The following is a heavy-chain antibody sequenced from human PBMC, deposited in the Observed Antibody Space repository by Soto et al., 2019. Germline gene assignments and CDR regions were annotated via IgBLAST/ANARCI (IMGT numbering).Heavy chain of an antibody. V-gene: IGHV4-59*08. CDR3: ARGVLLAPDV. J-gene: IGHJ6*02. CDR2: MYYSGRT. CDR1: GGSITSHY. D-gene: IGHD1-26*01. Sequence: PSETLSLTCSVSGGSITSHYWTWVRQPPGTGLEWIGYMYYSGRTNYNPSLKSRVTVSIDPSKNHFSLQMSSITAADTAVYYCARGVLLAPDVWGQGTTVTVSS.